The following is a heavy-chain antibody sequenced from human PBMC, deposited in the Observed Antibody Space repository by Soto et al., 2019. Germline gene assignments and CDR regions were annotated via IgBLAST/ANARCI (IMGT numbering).Heavy chain of an antibody. Sequence: GGSLRLSCAASGFTFSSYAMSWVRQAPGKGLEWVSAISGSGGSTYYADSVKGRFTISRDNSKNTLYLQMNSLRAEDTAVYDCALTGGAFCLGLYFDYWGQGTLVTVSS. J-gene: IGHJ4*02. D-gene: IGHD1-26*01. CDR1: GFTFSSYA. CDR2: ISGSGGST. V-gene: IGHV3-23*01. CDR3: ALTGGAFCLGLYFDY.